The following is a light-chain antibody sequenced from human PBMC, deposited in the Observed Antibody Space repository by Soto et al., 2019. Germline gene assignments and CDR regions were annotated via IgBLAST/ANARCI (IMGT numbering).Light chain of an antibody. CDR2: GAS. CDR1: QSISIN. J-gene: IGKJ1*01. CDR3: QQFRNWPWP. V-gene: IGKV3D-15*01. Sequence: TQSKGTLSVSPGDRVTLSCMASQSISINLAWYQHKPGQAPRLLIHGASTRATGVPARISGSGSGTEFTLTISSLQSEDFAVYYCQQFRNWPWPFG.